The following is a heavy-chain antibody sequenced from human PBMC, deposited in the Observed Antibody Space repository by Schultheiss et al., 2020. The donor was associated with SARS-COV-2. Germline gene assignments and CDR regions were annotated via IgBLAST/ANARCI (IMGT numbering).Heavy chain of an antibody. CDR3: ARGGSPHFDGMDV. D-gene: IGHD2/OR15-2a*01. J-gene: IGHJ6*02. Sequence: GESLKISCAASGFTVSSNYMSWVRQAPGKGLEWVSVIYSCGSTYYADSVKGRFTISRDNSKNTLYLQMNSLRAEDTAVYYCARGGSPHFDGMDVWGQGTTVTVSS. CDR1: GFTVSSNY. CDR2: IYSCGST. V-gene: IGHV3-66*03.